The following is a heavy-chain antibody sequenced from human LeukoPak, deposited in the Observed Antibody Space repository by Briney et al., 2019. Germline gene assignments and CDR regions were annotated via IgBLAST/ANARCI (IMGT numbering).Heavy chain of an antibody. Sequence: SETLSLTCTVSGGSISSSSYYWGWIRQPPGKGLEWIGSIYYSGSTYYNPSLKSRVTISVDTSKNQFSLKLSSVIAADTAVYYCATDILTGSDYWGQGTLVTVSS. V-gene: IGHV4-39*01. D-gene: IGHD3-9*01. J-gene: IGHJ4*02. CDR2: IYYSGST. CDR1: GGSISSSSYY. CDR3: ATDILTGSDY.